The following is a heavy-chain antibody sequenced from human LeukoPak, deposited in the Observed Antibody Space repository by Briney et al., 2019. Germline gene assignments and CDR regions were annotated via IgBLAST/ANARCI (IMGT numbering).Heavy chain of an antibody. Sequence: SETLSLTCTVSGCSISSYYWSWIRQPPGKGLEWIGYIYYSGSTNYNPSLKSRVTISVDTSKNQFSLKLSSVTAADTAVYYCGGGYSSMTFFDYWGQGTLVTVSS. CDR1: GCSISSYY. CDR3: GGGYSSMTFFDY. D-gene: IGHD2-2*03. V-gene: IGHV4-59*01. CDR2: IYYSGST. J-gene: IGHJ4*02.